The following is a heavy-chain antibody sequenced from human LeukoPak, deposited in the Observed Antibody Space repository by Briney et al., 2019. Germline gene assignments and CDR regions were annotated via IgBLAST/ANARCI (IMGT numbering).Heavy chain of an antibody. J-gene: IGHJ4*02. D-gene: IGHD3/OR15-3a*01. CDR3: ARGSGYKYDFTGRERTKSRLDY. CDR1: GFTFSSYG. Sequence: GGSLRLSCAPSGFTFSSYGMHWVRQAPGKGVEWVAVISFDGSNRYYTDSVKGRFTISRDNSKNTLYLQMNSLRTEDTAVYYCARGSGYKYDFTGRERTKSRLDYWGQGTLVTVSS. V-gene: IGHV3-30*03. CDR2: ISFDGSNR.